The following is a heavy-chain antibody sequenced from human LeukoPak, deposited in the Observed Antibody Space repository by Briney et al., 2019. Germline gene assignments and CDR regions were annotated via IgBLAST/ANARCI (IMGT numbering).Heavy chain of an antibody. CDR2: INPNSVGT. CDR1: GYTFTGYH. Sequence: SVKVSCKASGYTFTGYHLHWVRQAPGQGLEWMGWINPNSVGTRYAQKFQGRVTVTRDTSISTTYMELSSLRSDDTAVYYCARGLAAAGVYWFDPWGQGTLVTVSS. CDR3: ARGLAAAGVYWFDP. D-gene: IGHD6-13*01. J-gene: IGHJ5*02. V-gene: IGHV1-2*02.